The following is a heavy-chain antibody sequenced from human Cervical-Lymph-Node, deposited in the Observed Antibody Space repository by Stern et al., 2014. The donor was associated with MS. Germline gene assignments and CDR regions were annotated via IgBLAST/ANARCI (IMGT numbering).Heavy chain of an antibody. Sequence: QVQLVQSANEVQKPGASVKVSCTASVYTSIKYGIGWVRQAPGQGLEWMGWISVHNSNTKYAENLQGRVTMTTDTSTSTVYMELRNLRSDDTAVYHCAIFVATGGSGSFDQWGQGTLVIVSS. CDR2: ISVHNSNT. CDR3: AIFVATGGSGSFDQ. CDR1: VYTSIKYG. D-gene: IGHD3-10*01. J-gene: IGHJ5*02. V-gene: IGHV1-18*01.